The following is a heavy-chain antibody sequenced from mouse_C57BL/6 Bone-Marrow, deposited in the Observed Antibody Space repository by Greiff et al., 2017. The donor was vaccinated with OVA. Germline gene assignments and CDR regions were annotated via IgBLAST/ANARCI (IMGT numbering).Heavy chain of an antibody. J-gene: IGHJ1*03. CDR1: GFSFNTYA. CDR2: IRSKSNNYAT. CDR3: VRHDRYFDV. V-gene: IGHV10-1*01. Sequence: EVKVVESGGGLVQPKGSLKLSCAASGFSFNTYAMNWVRQAPGKGLEWVARIRSKSNNYATYYADSVKDRFTISRDDSEGMLYLQMNNLKTEDAAMYYCVRHDRYFDVWGTGTTVTVSS.